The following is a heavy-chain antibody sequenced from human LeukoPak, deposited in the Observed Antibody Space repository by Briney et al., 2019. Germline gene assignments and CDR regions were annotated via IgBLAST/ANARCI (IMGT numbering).Heavy chain of an antibody. Sequence: SETLSLTCTVSGGSISSSSYYWGWIRQPPGKGLEWIGSIYYSGSTYYNPSLKSRVTISVDTSKNQFSLKLSSVTAADTAVYYCARRTERDYYDSSGYREEIDYWGQGTLVTVPS. J-gene: IGHJ4*02. CDR1: GGSISSSSYY. CDR2: IYYSGST. V-gene: IGHV4-39*01. CDR3: ARRTERDYYDSSGYREEIDY. D-gene: IGHD3-22*01.